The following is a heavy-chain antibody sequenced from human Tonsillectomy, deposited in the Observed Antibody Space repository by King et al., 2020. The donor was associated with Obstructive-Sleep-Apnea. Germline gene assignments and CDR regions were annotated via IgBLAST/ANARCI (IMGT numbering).Heavy chain of an antibody. CDR2: IFSTDFL. Sequence: QLQESGPGLVKPSETLSLTCSVSGGSITDYYYSWIRQPPGKGLEWFGHIFSTDFLKSNPPLSSRVTISVDTSKTQVSLKLSSVTAADTALYYCARSNYEFWSGYYRYDYWGQGTQVTVST. CDR1: GGSITDYY. J-gene: IGHJ4*02. CDR3: ARSNYEFWSGYYRYDY. D-gene: IGHD3-3*01. V-gene: IGHV4-59*08.